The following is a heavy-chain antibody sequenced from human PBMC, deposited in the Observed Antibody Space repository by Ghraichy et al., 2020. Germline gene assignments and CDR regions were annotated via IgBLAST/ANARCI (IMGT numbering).Heavy chain of an antibody. D-gene: IGHD3-16*01. Sequence: SETLSLTCTVSGGSINSGGYYWSWIRQHPGKGLEWIAYIKDSGSTYYNPSLESRITLSLDTSKNQFSLHLTSVTAADTAVYYCARLVDGGGYFDLWGRGPLLIGSS. CDR2: IKDSGST. V-gene: IGHV4-31*03. CDR3: ARLVDGGGYFDL. CDR1: GGSINSGGYY. J-gene: IGHJ2*01.